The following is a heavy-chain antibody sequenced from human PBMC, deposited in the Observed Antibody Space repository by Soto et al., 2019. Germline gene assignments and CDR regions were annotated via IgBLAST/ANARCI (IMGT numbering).Heavy chain of an antibody. J-gene: IGHJ4*02. V-gene: IGHV5-51*01. CDR3: ARGFSRPPPTPTFDY. Sequence: PGGALKISCQGFGYSFTSFCMGWVRQVPGKGLEWMGIINPVDSDTRYSPSFQGQVTISRDKSITTAYLQWSSLKAADTAVYYCARGFSRPPPTPTFDYRGPGTPVPVSS. CDR1: GYSFTSFC. CDR2: INPVDSDT.